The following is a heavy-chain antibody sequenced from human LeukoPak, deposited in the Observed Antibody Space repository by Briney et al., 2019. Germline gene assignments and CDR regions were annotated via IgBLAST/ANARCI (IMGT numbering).Heavy chain of an antibody. J-gene: IGHJ3*02. V-gene: IGHV4-59*08. Sequence: PSETLSLTCTVSGGSISSYYWSWIRQPPGKGLEWIGYIYYSGSTNYNPSLKSRVTISVDTSKNQFSLKLSSVTAADTAVYYCARLLDDSSGYDAFDIWGQGTMVTVSS. CDR1: GGSISSYY. CDR2: IYYSGST. D-gene: IGHD3-22*01. CDR3: ARLLDDSSGYDAFDI.